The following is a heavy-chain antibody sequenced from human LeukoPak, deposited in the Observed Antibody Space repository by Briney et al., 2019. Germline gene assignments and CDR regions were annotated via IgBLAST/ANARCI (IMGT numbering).Heavy chain of an antibody. CDR1: GGSISSYY. CDR3: ARVGDYGDYYYYGMDV. D-gene: IGHD4-17*01. V-gene: IGHV4-59*01. Sequence: PSETLSLTCTVSGGSISSYYWSWLRQPPGKGLEGIGYIYYSGSNNYNPFLKSRVTISVDTSKNQFSLKLSSVTAADTAVYYCARVGDYGDYYYYGMDVWGQGTTVTVSS. J-gene: IGHJ6*02. CDR2: IYYSGSN.